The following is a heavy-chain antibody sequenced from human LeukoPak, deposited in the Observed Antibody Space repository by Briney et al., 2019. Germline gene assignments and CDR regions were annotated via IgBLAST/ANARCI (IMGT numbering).Heavy chain of an antibody. CDR2: ISYDGSNK. CDR1: GFTFSSYG. J-gene: IGHJ4*02. CDR3: AKDQAPRYGSGSRFDY. Sequence: GRSLRLSCAASGFTFSSYGMHWVRQAPGQGLEWVAVISYDGSNKYYADSVKGRFTISRDNSKNTLYLQMNSLRAEDTAVYYCAKDQAPRYGSGSRFDYWGQGTLVTVSS. D-gene: IGHD3-10*01. V-gene: IGHV3-30*18.